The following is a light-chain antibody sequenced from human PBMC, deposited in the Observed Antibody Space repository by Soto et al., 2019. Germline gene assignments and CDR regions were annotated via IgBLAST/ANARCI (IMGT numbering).Light chain of an antibody. CDR1: QSVSSSY. CDR3: QQYGSSPQT. J-gene: IGKJ1*01. V-gene: IGKV3-20*01. CDR2: ETS. Sequence: EIVLTQSPGTLSLSPGERATLSCRASQSVSSSYLAWYQQKPGQAPRLLMYETSSRATGIPDRFSGGGSGTDFTLTISRLEPEDFAVYYFQQYGSSPQTFGQGTEVEIK.